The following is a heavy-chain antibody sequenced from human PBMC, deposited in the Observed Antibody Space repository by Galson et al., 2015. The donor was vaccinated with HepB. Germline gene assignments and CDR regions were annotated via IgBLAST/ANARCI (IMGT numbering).Heavy chain of an antibody. CDR1: GFTFSSYG. CDR3: ACGELLGY. Sequence: SLRLSCAASGFTFSSYGMHWVRQAPGKGLEWVAVISYDGSNKYYADSVKGRFTISRDNSKNTLYLQMNSLRAEDTAVYYCACGELLGYWGQGTLVTVSS. CDR2: ISYDGSNK. V-gene: IGHV3-30*03. J-gene: IGHJ4*02. D-gene: IGHD1-26*01.